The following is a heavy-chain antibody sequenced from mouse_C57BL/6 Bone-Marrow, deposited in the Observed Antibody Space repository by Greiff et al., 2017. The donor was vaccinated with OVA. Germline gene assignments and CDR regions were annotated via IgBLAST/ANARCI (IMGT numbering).Heavy chain of an antibody. CDR1: GYAFSSSW. V-gene: IGHV1-82*01. CDR3: ARRGIYYAMDY. CDR2: IYPGDGDT. Sequence: VMLVESGPELVKPGASVKISCKASGYAFSSSWMNWVKQRPGKGLEWIGRIYPGDGDTNYNGKFKGKATLTADKSSSTAYMQLSSLTSEDSAVYFCARRGIYYAMDYWGQGTSVTVSS. J-gene: IGHJ4*01.